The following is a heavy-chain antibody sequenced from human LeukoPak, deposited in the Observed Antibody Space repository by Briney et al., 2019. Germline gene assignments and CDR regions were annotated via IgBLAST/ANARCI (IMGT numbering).Heavy chain of an antibody. J-gene: IGHJ4*02. CDR3: ARGAHYHDSSEGYDY. Sequence: GASVKVSCKASGDTFNAYYMHWVRQAPGQGLEWMGWITPNSGGTNYAQKFQGRVTMTRDTSISTAYMELSRLRSHDTAVYYCARGAHYHDSSEGYDYWGQGTLVTVSS. V-gene: IGHV1-2*02. CDR1: GDTFNAYY. D-gene: IGHD3-22*01. CDR2: ITPNSGGT.